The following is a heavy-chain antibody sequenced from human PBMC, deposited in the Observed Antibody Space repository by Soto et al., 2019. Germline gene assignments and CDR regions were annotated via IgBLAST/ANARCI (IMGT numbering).Heavy chain of an antibody. Sequence: GASVKVSCKASGYTFTSYAMHWVRQAPGQRLEWMGWINAGNGNTKYSQKFQGRVTITRDTSASTAYMELSSLRSEDTAVYYCARGPLWFGEFNYWGQGTLVTVSS. D-gene: IGHD3-10*01. CDR1: GYTFTSYA. CDR3: ARGPLWFGEFNY. CDR2: INAGNGNT. J-gene: IGHJ4*02. V-gene: IGHV1-3*01.